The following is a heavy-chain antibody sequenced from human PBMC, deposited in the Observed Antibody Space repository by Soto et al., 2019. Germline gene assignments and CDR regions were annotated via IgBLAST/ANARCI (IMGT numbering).Heavy chain of an antibody. Sequence: EVQLLESGGGLVQPGGSLRLSCAASGFSFNDYAMTWVRQAPGKGLEWVSSMSATDGRPYYAVSVKGRFTISRDTSKNTLYLQMNSVRVEDTAVYYCAKDPNGDYVGGFDFWGQGTMVTV. J-gene: IGHJ3*01. V-gene: IGHV3-23*01. CDR1: GFSFNDYA. D-gene: IGHD4-17*01. CDR3: AKDPNGDYVGGFDF. CDR2: MSATDGRP.